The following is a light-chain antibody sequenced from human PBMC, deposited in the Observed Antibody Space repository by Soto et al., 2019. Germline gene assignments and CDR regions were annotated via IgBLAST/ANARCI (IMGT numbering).Light chain of an antibody. V-gene: IGKV3-20*01. CDR2: GAS. Sequence: TLLTQSPRTLSLSPGERSTLSCRASRRVSSYLAWYQQKPGQAPRLLIYGASSRASSIPDRFIGSGSGTDFTLIISRLESEDFAVYYCQQYGSSLRTFGQGTKVDIK. CDR3: QQYGSSLRT. J-gene: IGKJ1*01. CDR1: RRVSSY.